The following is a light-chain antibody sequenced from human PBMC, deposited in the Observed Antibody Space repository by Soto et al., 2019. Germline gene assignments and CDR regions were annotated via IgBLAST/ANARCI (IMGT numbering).Light chain of an antibody. Sequence: DIQLTQSPSFLSASIGDRVTITCRASQVISTSLAWYQVKPGKAPKLLIYAASTLQSGVPSRFSGSGSGTEFTLTISSLQPEDFATYYCQQHINWPLTFGGGTKVDIK. V-gene: IGKV1-9*01. CDR3: QQHINWPLT. CDR2: AAS. CDR1: QVISTS. J-gene: IGKJ4*01.